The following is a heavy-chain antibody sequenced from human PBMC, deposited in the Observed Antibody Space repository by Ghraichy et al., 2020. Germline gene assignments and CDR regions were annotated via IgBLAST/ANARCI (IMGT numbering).Heavy chain of an antibody. CDR1: GFTFSSYS. CDR2: ISTSSTYV. J-gene: IGHJ5*02. V-gene: IGHV3-21*01. CDR3: ARGPGRRIVVELSYNWFDP. D-gene: IGHD2-2*01. Sequence: GGSLRLSCAASGFTFSSYSMNWVRQAPGKGLEWVSSISTSSTYVYYADSVKGRFTISRDNAKNSLYLLMNSLRTEDTAVYYCARGPGRRIVVELSYNWFDPWGQGTLVTVSS.